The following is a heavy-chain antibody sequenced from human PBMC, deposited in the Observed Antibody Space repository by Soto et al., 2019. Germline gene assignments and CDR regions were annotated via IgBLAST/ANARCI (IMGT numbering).Heavy chain of an antibody. CDR1: GASISRDDYY. J-gene: IGHJ4*02. CDR3: ASALTGDYVGFDY. V-gene: IGHV4-31*03. D-gene: IGHD3-9*01. CDR2: IYSSGNS. Sequence: QVQLHESGPGLVKPSQTLSLTCSVSGASISRDDYYWSWIRQHPGKGLEWIAYIYSSGNSYYNPYLSSRVAISLDTSKNQFSLRLSSVTAADTGVYYCASALTGDYVGFDYWGQGTPATVSS.